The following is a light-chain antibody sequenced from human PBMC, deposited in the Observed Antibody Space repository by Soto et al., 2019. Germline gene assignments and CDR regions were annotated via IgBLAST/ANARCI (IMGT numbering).Light chain of an antibody. CDR2: DAS. CDR3: QQRSNWPRT. Sequence: EIVLTQSPATLSLSPGERATLSCRASQSVSSDLAWYQQTPGQAPRLLIYDASKRATGIPARFSGSGSGTDFTLTISSLEREDFAVYFCQQRSNWPRTFGQGTKVEIK. J-gene: IGKJ1*01. V-gene: IGKV3-11*01. CDR1: QSVSSD.